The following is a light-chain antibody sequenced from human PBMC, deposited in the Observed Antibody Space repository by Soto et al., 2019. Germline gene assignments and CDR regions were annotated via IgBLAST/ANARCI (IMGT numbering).Light chain of an antibody. Sequence: QSVLTQPPSVSGAPGQRVTISCTGSSSNIGAGYDVHWYQQLPGTAPKLLIYGNSNRPSGVSDRFSGSKSGTSASLAITGLQAEDEADYYCQSYDSMVSGSGVFGGGTKLNVL. V-gene: IGLV1-40*01. CDR2: GNS. J-gene: IGLJ2*01. CDR3: QSYDSMVSGSGV. CDR1: SSNIGAGYD.